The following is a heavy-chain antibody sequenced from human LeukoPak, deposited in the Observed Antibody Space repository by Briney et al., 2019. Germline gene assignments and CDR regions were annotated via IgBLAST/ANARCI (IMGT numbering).Heavy chain of an antibody. CDR2: IRYDGSNK. Sequence: GGSLRLSCAASGFTFSSYWMHWVRQAPGKGLEWVAFIRYDGSNKYADSVKGRFTISRDNSKNTLYLQMNSLRAEDTAVYYCARVSYSSGSNYYYYYMDVWGKGTTVTISS. D-gene: IGHD6-19*01. CDR1: GFTFSSYW. V-gene: IGHV3-30*02. CDR3: ARVSYSSGSNYYYYYMDV. J-gene: IGHJ6*03.